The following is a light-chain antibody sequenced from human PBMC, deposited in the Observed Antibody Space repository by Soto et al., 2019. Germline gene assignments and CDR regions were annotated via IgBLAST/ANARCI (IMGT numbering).Light chain of an antibody. CDR3: ETWDSNTRV. Sequence: QSVLTQSSSASASLGSSVKLTCTLSSGHSSYIIAWHHQQPGKAPRYLMKLEGSGSYNKGSGVPDRFSGSSSGADRYLTISTPQFEDEANYYCETWDSNTRVFGGGTKLTVL. CDR1: SGHSSYI. CDR2: LEGSGSY. V-gene: IGLV4-60*02. J-gene: IGLJ2*01.